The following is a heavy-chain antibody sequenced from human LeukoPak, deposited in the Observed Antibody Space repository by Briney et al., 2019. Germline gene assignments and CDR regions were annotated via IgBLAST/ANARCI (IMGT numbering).Heavy chain of an antibody. CDR1: GFTFSSYG. Sequence: GGPLRLSCAASGFTFSSYGMHWVRQAPGKGLEWVAVIWYDGSNKYYADSVKGRFTISRDNSKNTLYLQMNSLRAEDTAVYYCARDLYGGNYYYGMDVWGQGTTVTVSS. CDR3: ARDLYGGNYYYGMDV. J-gene: IGHJ6*02. V-gene: IGHV3-33*01. CDR2: IWYDGSNK. D-gene: IGHD4-23*01.